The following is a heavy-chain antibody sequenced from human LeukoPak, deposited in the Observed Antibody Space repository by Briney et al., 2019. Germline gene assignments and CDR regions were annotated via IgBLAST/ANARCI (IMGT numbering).Heavy chain of an antibody. D-gene: IGHD2-21*02. V-gene: IGHV3-30*18. CDR1: GFTFSRYG. Sequence: GRSLRLTCAASGFTFSRYGMHWVRQAPGKGLEWVAVISYDGSNKYYADSVKGRLTISRDNSKNTLYLQMNSLRAEDTAVYYCAKDDVQCGGDCYGDYWGQGTLVTVSS. J-gene: IGHJ4*02. CDR2: ISYDGSNK. CDR3: AKDDVQCGGDCYGDY.